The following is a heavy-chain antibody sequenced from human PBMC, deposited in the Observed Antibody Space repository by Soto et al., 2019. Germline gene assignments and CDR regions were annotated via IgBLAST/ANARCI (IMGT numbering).Heavy chain of an antibody. V-gene: IGHV3-13*01. CDR2: IGTAGDT. J-gene: IGHJ3*02. D-gene: IGHD4-17*01. CDR3: ARAGVYGSFDI. Sequence: GGSLRLSCAASGFTFSSYDKHWVRQATGKGLEWVSAIGTAGDTYYPGSVKGRFTISRENAKNSLYLQMNSLRAGDTAVYYCARAGVYGSFDIWGQGTMVTVPS. CDR1: GFTFSSYD.